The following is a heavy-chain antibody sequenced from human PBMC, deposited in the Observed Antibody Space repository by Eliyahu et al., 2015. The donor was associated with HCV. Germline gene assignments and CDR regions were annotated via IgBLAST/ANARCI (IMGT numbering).Heavy chain of an antibody. CDR3: AKATGRWLPDY. CDR2: IXGSGGTT. D-gene: IGHD5-24*01. CDR1: XXTFSSYA. Sequence: EVQLLESGGXLVQPGGSLRLSCSAXXXTFSSYAMXWVRQAPGKGLEWVSAIXGSGGTTYYADSVKGRFTISRDNSKNTLYLQMNSLRAEDTAVYYCAKATGRWLPDYWGQGTLVTVSS. J-gene: IGHJ4*02. V-gene: IGHV3-23*01.